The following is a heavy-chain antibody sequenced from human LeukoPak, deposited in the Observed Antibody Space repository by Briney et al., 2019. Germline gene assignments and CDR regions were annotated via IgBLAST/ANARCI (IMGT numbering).Heavy chain of an antibody. CDR2: INHSGST. J-gene: IGHJ4*02. Sequence: PSETLSLTCAVYGGSFSGYYWSWIRQPPGKGLEWIGEINHSGSTNYNPSLKSRVTISVDTSKNQFSLKLSSVTAADTAVYYCARVTKGGWNRYFDYWGQGTLVTVSS. D-gene: IGHD1-1*01. CDR1: GGSFSGYY. CDR3: ARVTKGGWNRYFDY. V-gene: IGHV4-34*01.